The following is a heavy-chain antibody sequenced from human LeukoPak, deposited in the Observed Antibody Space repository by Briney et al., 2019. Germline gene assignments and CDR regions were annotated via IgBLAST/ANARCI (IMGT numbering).Heavy chain of an antibody. D-gene: IGHD2-21*02. Sequence: PSETLSLTCTVAGGSISNYYWSWIRQPPGKGLEGIGYFSYSGSTNYNPSLKSRVTVSVDTSKNQFSLKLTSVTAADTAVYYCARSVCGGACYDKPFLFDSWGQGTLVTVSS. CDR1: GGSISNYY. CDR2: FSYSGST. V-gene: IGHV4-59*01. J-gene: IGHJ4*02. CDR3: ARSVCGGACYDKPFLFDS.